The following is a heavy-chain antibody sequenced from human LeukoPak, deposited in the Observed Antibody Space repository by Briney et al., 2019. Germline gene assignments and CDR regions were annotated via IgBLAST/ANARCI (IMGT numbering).Heavy chain of an antibody. CDR2: IKQDGSEK. D-gene: IGHD4-17*01. CDR3: ARYNLAYGEFYYYYYMDV. Sequence: GGSLRLSCAASGFTFSSYWMSWVRQAPGKGLEWVANIKQDGSEKYYVDSVKGRFTISRDNAKNSLYLQMNSLRAEDTAVYYCARYNLAYGEFYYYYYMDVWGKGTTVTVSS. V-gene: IGHV3-7*01. J-gene: IGHJ6*03. CDR1: GFTFSSYW.